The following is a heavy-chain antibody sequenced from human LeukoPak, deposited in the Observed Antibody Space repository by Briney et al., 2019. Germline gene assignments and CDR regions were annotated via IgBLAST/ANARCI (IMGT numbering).Heavy chain of an antibody. Sequence: SETLSLTCAVYGGSFSGYYWSWIRQPPGKGLEWIGEINDIGNTNYDPSLRSRVTISVDTSKNQFSLSLTSATAADTAVYFCARLGSVVYYNYQYREIWGNGTTVTVSS. J-gene: IGHJ6*03. CDR3: ARLGSVVYYNYQYREI. D-gene: IGHD2-21*01. V-gene: IGHV4-34*01. CDR1: GGSFSGYY. CDR2: INDIGNT.